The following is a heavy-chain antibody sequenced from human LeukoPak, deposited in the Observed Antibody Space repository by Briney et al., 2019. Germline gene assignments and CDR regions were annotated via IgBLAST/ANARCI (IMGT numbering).Heavy chain of an antibody. Sequence: GGSLRLSCAAPGITFSSYAMHWVRQAPGKGLEWVAVIYHDGSYKFYADSVKGRFTFSRDNSKNTVFLEMNSLRAEDTAMYYCTRDSAKSFDDWGQGTLVTVSS. CDR2: IYHDGSYK. CDR1: GITFSSYA. CDR3: TRDSAKSFDD. J-gene: IGHJ4*02. D-gene: IGHD4/OR15-4a*01. V-gene: IGHV3-30*04.